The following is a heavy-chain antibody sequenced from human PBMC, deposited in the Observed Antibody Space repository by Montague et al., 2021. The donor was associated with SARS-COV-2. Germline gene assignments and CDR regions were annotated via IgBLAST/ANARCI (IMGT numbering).Heavy chain of an antibody. D-gene: IGHD6-6*01. V-gene: IGHV4-34*01. CDR2: INHSGNT. CDR3: ARGGSSSSGVY. Sequence: SETLSLTCAVHGGSFSGYLWSWIRQPPGKGLEWIGQINHSGNTNYNPSLMSRVTISVYMSKSQFSLKLSSVTAADTAVYYCARGGSSSSGVYWGQGTLVTVSS. CDR1: GGSFSGYL. J-gene: IGHJ4*02.